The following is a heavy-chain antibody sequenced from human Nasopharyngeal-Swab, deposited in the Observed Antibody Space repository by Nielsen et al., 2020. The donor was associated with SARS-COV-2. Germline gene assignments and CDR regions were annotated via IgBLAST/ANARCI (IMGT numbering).Heavy chain of an antibody. CDR1: GFTFSNYW. D-gene: IGHD5/OR15-5a*01. Sequence: GESLKISCAAPGFTFSNYWMTWVRQAPGKGLEWVANVKQDGTEKYYVDSVKGRFTISRDNAKNSLYLQMNSLRVEDTAVYYCARKSSPFSASVHWGQGSLVTVSS. CDR2: VKQDGTEK. CDR3: ARKSSPFSASVH. V-gene: IGHV3-7*01. J-gene: IGHJ4*02.